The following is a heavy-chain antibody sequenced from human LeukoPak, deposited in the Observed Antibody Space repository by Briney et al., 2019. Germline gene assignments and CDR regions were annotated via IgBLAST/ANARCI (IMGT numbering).Heavy chain of an antibody. CDR3: ALDPGYYYDSSGYYYEGS. J-gene: IGHJ4*02. CDR2: ISAYNGNT. Sequence: ASVKVSCKASGYTFTSYGISWVRQAPGQGLEWMGWISAYNGNTNYAQKLQGRVTMTTGTSTSTAYMELRSLRSDDTAVYYCALDPGYYYDSSGYYYEGSWGQGTLVTVSS. CDR1: GYTFTSYG. D-gene: IGHD3-22*01. V-gene: IGHV1-18*01.